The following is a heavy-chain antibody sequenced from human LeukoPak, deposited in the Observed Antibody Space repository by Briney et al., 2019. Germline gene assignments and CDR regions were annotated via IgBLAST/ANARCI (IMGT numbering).Heavy chain of an antibody. J-gene: IGHJ4*02. Sequence: GGSLRLSCAASGFTFSDFALHWVRQAPGKGLQYVSAISSMGGMTHYADSVKGRFTISRDNSKNMVYLQMDSLRPEDMARYYCARDPGDDLAVTDFWGQGTLVTVSS. CDR3: ARDPGDDLAVTDF. CDR2: ISSMGGMT. D-gene: IGHD6-19*01. V-gene: IGHV3-64*02. CDR1: GFTFSDFA.